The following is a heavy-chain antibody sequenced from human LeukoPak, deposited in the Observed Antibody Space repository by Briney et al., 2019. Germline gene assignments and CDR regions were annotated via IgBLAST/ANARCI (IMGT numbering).Heavy chain of an antibody. CDR2: FDPEDGET. CDR1: GYTLTELS. CDR3: ALTTVTTGWFDP. V-gene: IGHV1-24*01. Sequence: ASVKVSCKVSGYTLTELSMHWVRQAPGKGLEWMGGFDPEDGETIYAQKFQGRVTITRDTSASTAYMELSSLRSEDTAVYYCALTTVTTGWFDPWGQGTLVTVSS. D-gene: IGHD4-17*01. J-gene: IGHJ5*02.